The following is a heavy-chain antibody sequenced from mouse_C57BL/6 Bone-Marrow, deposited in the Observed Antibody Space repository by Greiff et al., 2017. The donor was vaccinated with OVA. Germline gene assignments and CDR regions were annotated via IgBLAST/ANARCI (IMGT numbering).Heavy chain of an antibody. CDR1: GFTFSDYY. CDR2: INYDGSST. J-gene: IGHJ4*01. Sequence: EVKLMESEGGLVQPGSSMKLSCTASGFTFSDYYMAWVRQVPEKGLEWVANINYDGSSTYYLDSLKSRFIISGDNAKNILYLQMSSLKSEDTATYYCARDPGAMDYWGQGTSVTVSS. CDR3: ARDPGAMDY. V-gene: IGHV5-16*01.